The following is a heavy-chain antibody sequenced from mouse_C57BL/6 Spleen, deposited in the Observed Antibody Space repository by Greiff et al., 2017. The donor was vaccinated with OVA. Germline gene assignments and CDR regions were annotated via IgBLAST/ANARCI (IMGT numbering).Heavy chain of an antibody. J-gene: IGHJ2*01. Sequence: QVQLQQPGAELVKPGDSVKMSCKASGYTFTSYWITWVKQRPGQGLEWIGDIYPGSGSTNYNEKFKSKATLTVDTSSSTAYMQLSSLTSEDSAVYYCASLITTVVANPFDYWGQGTTLTVSS. CDR2: IYPGSGST. V-gene: IGHV1-55*01. CDR3: ASLITTVVANPFDY. CDR1: GYTFTSYW. D-gene: IGHD1-1*01.